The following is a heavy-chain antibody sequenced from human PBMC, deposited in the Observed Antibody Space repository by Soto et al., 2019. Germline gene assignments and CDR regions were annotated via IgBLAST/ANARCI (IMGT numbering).Heavy chain of an antibody. D-gene: IGHD2-15*01. CDR3: APHVSCSGGSCQYDAFAI. J-gene: IGHJ3*02. CDR1: EFTVSGHA. CDR2: ITADGGT. V-gene: IGHV3-23*01. Sequence: EVQVLESGGGLVQPGGSLRLSCEGSEFTVSGHAMTWIRQAPGKGPEWVSTITADGGTYYADSVKGRFAMSRDTSENTWYLQMNSLGVEDTAAYYCAPHVSCSGGSCQYDAFAIRGQGTMVTVSS.